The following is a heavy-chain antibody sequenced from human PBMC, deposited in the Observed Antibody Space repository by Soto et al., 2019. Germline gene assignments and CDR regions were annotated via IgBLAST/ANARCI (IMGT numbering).Heavy chain of an antibody. CDR2: ISYDGSNK. D-gene: IGHD3-22*01. V-gene: IGHV3-30-3*01. Sequence: GGSLRLSCAASGFTFSSYAMHWVRQAPGKGLEWVAVISYDGSNKYYADSVKGRFTISRDNSKNTLYLQMNSLRAEDTAVYYCARTLLEYITMIAMDVWAKGPRSPSP. J-gene: IGHJ6*02. CDR1: GFTFSSYA. CDR3: ARTLLEYITMIAMDV.